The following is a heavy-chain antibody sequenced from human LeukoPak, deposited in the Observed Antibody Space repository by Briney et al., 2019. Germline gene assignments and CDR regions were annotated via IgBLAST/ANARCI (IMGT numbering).Heavy chain of an antibody. CDR2: IIPMLGTA. V-gene: IGHV1-69*16. CDR3: ARDGLLTRTGMDV. J-gene: IGHJ6*03. D-gene: IGHD3/OR15-3a*01. Sequence: ASVKVSCKASGGSLSDYTISWVRQAPGQGLERMGGIIPMLGTAKYAQNFQGRVTITTDDSSSTVYMELSSLRFEDTASYFCARDGLLTRTGMDVWGKGTTVTVSS. CDR1: GGSLSDYT.